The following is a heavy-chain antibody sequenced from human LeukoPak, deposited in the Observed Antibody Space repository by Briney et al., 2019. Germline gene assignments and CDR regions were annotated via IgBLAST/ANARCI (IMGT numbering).Heavy chain of an antibody. CDR2: IKQDGSDK. D-gene: IGHD3-22*01. V-gene: IGHV3-7*01. CDR1: GFTFSSYW. CDR3: ARSSTEQYYYDSSGYRDDAFDI. Sequence: PGGSLRLSCAASGFTFSSYWMGWVRQAPGKGLEWVANIKQDGSDKYYVDSVKGRFTVYRDNAKNSLYLQMNSLRAEDTAVYYCARSSTEQYYYDSSGYRDDAFDIWGQGTMVTVSS. J-gene: IGHJ3*02.